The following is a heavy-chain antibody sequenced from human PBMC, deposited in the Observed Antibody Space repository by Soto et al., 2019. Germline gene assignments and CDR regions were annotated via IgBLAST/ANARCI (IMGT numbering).Heavy chain of an antibody. CDR1: GGSFSGYY. CDR2: INHSGST. Sequence: SETLSLTCAVYGGSFSGYYWSWIRQPPGKGLEWIGEINHSGSTNYNPSLKSRVTISVDTSKNQFSLKLSSVTAADTAVYYCARFPARAHYYYYYGMGVWGQGTTITAP. CDR3: ARFPARAHYYYYYGMGV. V-gene: IGHV4-34*01. D-gene: IGHD6-25*01. J-gene: IGHJ6*02.